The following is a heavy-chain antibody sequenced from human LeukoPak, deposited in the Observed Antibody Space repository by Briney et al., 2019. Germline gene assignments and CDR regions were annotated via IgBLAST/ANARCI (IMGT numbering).Heavy chain of an antibody. J-gene: IGHJ5*02. CDR3: AEDGLSNESYGGGWFDP. Sequence: GGSLRLSCAASGFTFSNYGMHWVRQAPGKGREWVASIRYVGSNKYYVDSVKGRFTISRDNPKNTLYLQTNSLIPADTAVYYCAEDGLSNESYGGGWFDPWGQGTLVTVSS. V-gene: IGHV3-30*02. CDR2: IRYVGSNK. CDR1: GFTFSNYG. D-gene: IGHD1-26*01.